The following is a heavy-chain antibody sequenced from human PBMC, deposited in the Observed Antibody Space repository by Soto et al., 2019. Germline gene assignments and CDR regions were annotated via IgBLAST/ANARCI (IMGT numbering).Heavy chain of an antibody. J-gene: IGHJ4*02. D-gene: IGHD6-13*01. CDR3: ARFAKEENPKVGSWYYFDY. V-gene: IGHV4-31*03. CDR1: GGSISSGGYF. Sequence: QVQLQESGPGLVKPSQTLSLTCTVSGGSISSGGYFWCWVRQHPGKGLEWIGNIYYSGRTYYNPSLKSRVTISVDTSKNQFSLKLSSVTAADTAVYYCARFAKEENPKVGSWYYFDYWGQGTRVTVSS. CDR2: IYYSGRT.